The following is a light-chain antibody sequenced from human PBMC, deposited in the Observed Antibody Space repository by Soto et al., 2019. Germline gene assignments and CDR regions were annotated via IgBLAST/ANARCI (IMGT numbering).Light chain of an antibody. J-gene: IGLJ1*01. Sequence: QSVLTQPASVSGSPGQSITISCTGTSSDVGGYNYVSWYQQHPVKAPKLMIYDVTNRPLGVSDRFSGSKSGNTASLTISGLQAEDEADYYCSSYTSSSTPYVFGTGTKLTVL. CDR2: DVT. CDR1: SSDVGGYNY. V-gene: IGLV2-14*01. CDR3: SSYTSSSTPYV.